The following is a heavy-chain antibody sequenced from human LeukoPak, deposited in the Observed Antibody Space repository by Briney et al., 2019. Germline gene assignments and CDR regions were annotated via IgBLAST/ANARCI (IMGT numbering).Heavy chain of an antibody. CDR1: GFTFSSYA. CDR2: ISYDGSNK. J-gene: IGHJ6*02. CDR3: ARDREMTTVSGGMDV. V-gene: IGHV3-30-3*01. Sequence: GRSLRLSCAASGFTFSSYAMHWVRQAPGKGLEGVAVISYDGSNKYYADSVKGRFTISRDNSKNTLYLQMNSLRAEDTAVYYCARDREMTTVSGGMDVWGQGTTVTVSS. D-gene: IGHD4-17*01.